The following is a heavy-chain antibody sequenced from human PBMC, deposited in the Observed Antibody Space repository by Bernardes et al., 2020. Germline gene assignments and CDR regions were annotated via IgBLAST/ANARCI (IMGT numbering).Heavy chain of an antibody. J-gene: IGHJ5*01. Sequence: GGSLRLSCAASGFTFRDYTMHWVRQAPGKGLEWVAVIWHDGSREYYVDSVKGRFAISRDNSNNTLYLHMNNLRVEDTALYRCATEDGEWLESWGQGTLVTVSS. CDR1: GFTFRDYT. CDR2: IWHDGSRE. V-gene: IGHV3-33*01. CDR3: ATEDGEWLES. D-gene: IGHD4-17*01.